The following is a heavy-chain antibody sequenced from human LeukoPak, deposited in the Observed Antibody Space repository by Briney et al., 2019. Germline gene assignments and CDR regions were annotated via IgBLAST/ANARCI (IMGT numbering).Heavy chain of an antibody. Sequence: GVSLRLSCTVSGFTLSTASMNWVRQAPGKGLEWISYIDRSSNTIYYADSVKGRFTISRDSAKNSLYLQMNSLRAEDTGVYFCADNLSRWGQGTLVTVSS. CDR3: ADNLSR. D-gene: IGHD1-1*01. J-gene: IGHJ4*02. CDR2: IDRSSNTI. V-gene: IGHV3-48*04. CDR1: GFTLSTAS.